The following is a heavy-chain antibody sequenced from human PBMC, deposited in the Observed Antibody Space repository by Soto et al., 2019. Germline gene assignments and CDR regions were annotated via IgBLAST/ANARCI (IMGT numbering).Heavy chain of an antibody. CDR1: GFTFSDYA. V-gene: IGHV3-23*01. D-gene: IGHD6-13*01. CDR3: AKRLLVVAAAAS. J-gene: IGHJ5*02. Sequence: EVQLLESGGGLGQPGGSLRLSCAASGFTFSDYAMSWVRQSSGKGLEWVSAISGSGDYTYYSDSVKGRFTISRDNSKNSLFLQMNSLRVEDTAVYYCAKRLLVVAAAASWGQGTLVTVSS. CDR2: ISGSGDYT.